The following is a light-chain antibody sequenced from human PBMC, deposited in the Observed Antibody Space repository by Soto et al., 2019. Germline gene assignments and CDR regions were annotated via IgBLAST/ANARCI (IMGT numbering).Light chain of an antibody. V-gene: IGLV1-40*01. Sequence: QSVLTQPPSVSGPQGKGVTTSCPGGGSNIGAGYDVHWDQQLPGTAPKLLIYGNNNGPSGVPDRFSGSKSGTSASLAITGLQAEDEADYYCQSYDSSLSGSVVFGGGTKLTVL. CDR2: GNN. CDR1: GSNIGAGYD. J-gene: IGLJ2*01. CDR3: QSYDSSLSGSVV.